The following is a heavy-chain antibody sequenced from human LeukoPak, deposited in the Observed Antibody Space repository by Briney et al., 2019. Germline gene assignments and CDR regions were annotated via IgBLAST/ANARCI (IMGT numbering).Heavy chain of an antibody. Sequence: GASVKVSFKASGGTFSSYAISWVRQAPGQGLEWMGGIIPIFGTANYAQKFQGRVTITADESTSTAYMELSSLRSEDTAVYYCARVSERYFDWLSPFDPWGQGTLVTVSS. V-gene: IGHV1-69*01. D-gene: IGHD3-9*01. CDR2: IIPIFGTA. CDR1: GGTFSSYA. J-gene: IGHJ5*02. CDR3: ARVSERYFDWLSPFDP.